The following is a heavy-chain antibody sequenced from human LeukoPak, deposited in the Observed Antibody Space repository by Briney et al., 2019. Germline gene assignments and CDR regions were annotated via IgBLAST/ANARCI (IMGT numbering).Heavy chain of an antibody. CDR3: ASGRDILTGYFFPIGGY. D-gene: IGHD3-9*01. Sequence: EASVKVSCRASGYTFTSYYMHWVRQAPGQGLEWMGIINPSGGSTSYAQKFQGRVTMTRDTSISTAYMELSRLRSDDTAVYYCASGRDILTGYFFPIGGYWGQGTLVTVSS. CDR2: INPSGGST. V-gene: IGHV1-46*01. J-gene: IGHJ4*02. CDR1: GYTFTSYY.